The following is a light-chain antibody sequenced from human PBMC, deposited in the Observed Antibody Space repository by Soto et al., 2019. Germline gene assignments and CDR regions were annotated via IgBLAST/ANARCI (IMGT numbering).Light chain of an antibody. CDR2: SAS. CDR1: QSINNY. J-gene: IGKJ4*01. CDR3: QQSITAPLT. V-gene: IGKV1-39*01. Sequence: DIQMTQSPSSLSASVGDRVTITCRASQSINNYLNWYQQKPGKAPKLLIYSASSLQIGVPSRFSGSGSGTDFTLTIAGLQPEDSASYFCQQSITAPLTFGGGTKVEIK.